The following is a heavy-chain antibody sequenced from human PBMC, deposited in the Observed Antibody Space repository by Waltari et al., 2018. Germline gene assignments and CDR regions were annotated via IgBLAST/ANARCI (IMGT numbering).Heavy chain of an antibody. CDR3: ARHGLAAAGPGTPLWGGEYYFDY. D-gene: IGHD6-13*01. CDR1: GYSFTSYW. J-gene: IGHJ4*02. Sequence: EVQLVQSGAEVKKPGESLKISCKGSGYSFTSYWIGWVRQMPGKGLEWMGIIYPGDSDTRYSPSFQGQVTISADKSISTAYLQWSSLKASDTAMYYCARHGLAAAGPGTPLWGGEYYFDYWGQGTLVTVSS. V-gene: IGHV5-51*01. CDR2: IYPGDSDT.